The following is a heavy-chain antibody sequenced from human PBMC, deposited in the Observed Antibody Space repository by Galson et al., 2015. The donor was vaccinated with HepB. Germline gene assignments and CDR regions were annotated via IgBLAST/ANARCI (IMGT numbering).Heavy chain of an antibody. Sequence: SLRLSCAASGFTFSSYSMNWVRQAPGKGLEWVSSISSSSSYIYYADSVKGRFTISRDNAKNSLYLQMNSLRAEDTAVYYCARLSNGYNRPDALDIWGQGTMVTVSS. CDR1: GFTFSSYS. D-gene: IGHD5-24*01. J-gene: IGHJ3*02. CDR2: ISSSSSYI. CDR3: ARLSNGYNRPDALDI. V-gene: IGHV3-21*01.